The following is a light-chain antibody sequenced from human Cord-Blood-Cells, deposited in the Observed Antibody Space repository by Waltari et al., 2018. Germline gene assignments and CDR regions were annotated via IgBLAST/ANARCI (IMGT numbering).Light chain of an antibody. CDR1: QSVSSSY. CDR2: GAS. V-gene: IGKV3-20*01. CDR3: QQYGSSPPLT. Sequence: IVLTQSPGTLSLSPGERATLSSRASQSVSSSYLAWYQQKPGQAPWLLIYGASSRATGIPDRFSGSGSGTDFTLTISRLEPEDFAVYYCQQYGSSPPLTFGGGTKVEIK. J-gene: IGKJ4*01.